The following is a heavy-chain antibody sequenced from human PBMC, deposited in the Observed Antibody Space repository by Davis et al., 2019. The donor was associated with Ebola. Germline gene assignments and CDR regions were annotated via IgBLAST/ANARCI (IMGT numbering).Heavy chain of an antibody. J-gene: IGHJ6*02. V-gene: IGHV4-4*02. D-gene: IGHD2-15*01. Sequence: SETLSLTCAVSGGSISSSNWWSWVRQPPGKGLEWIGYIYHSGSTNYNPSLKSRVTISVDTSKNQFSLKLSSVTAADTAVYYCAREQVVAGSYYYYYYGMDVWGQGTTVTVSS. CDR1: GGSISSSNW. CDR2: IYHSGST. CDR3: AREQVVAGSYYYYYYGMDV.